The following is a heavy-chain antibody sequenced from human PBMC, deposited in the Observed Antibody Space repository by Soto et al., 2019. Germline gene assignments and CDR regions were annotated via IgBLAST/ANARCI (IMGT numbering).Heavy chain of an antibody. D-gene: IGHD1-1*01. J-gene: IGHJ4*02. CDR2: TYYRSKWYT. Sequence: SQTLSLTCAISGDSVSSTTAAWNWIRQSPSRGLEWLGRTYYRSKWYTDYAVSVRSRITINPDTSKNQVSLQLNSVTPEDTAMYYCTRGNTFFDFWGLGTPVTVSS. CDR1: GDSVSSTTAA. V-gene: IGHV6-1*01. CDR3: TRGNTFFDF.